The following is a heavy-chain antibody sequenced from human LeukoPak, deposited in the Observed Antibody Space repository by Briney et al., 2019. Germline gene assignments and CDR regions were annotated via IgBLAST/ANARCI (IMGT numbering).Heavy chain of an antibody. Sequence: PGGSLRLSCAASGFTFSSYGMHWVRQAPGKGLEWVAVIWYDGSNKYYADSVKGRFTISRDNSKNMLYLQMNSLRAEDTAVYYCARDMGTTVVTTYYFDYWGQGTLVTVSS. CDR2: IWYDGSNK. J-gene: IGHJ4*02. V-gene: IGHV3-33*08. CDR1: GFTFSSYG. D-gene: IGHD4-23*01. CDR3: ARDMGTTVVTTYYFDY.